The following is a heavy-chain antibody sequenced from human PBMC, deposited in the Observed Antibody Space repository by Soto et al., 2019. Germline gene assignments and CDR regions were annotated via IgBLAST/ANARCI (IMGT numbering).Heavy chain of an antibody. CDR2: IYYSGST. D-gene: IGHD3-10*01. CDR3: ARFGGYYYGSGTPKDAFDI. Sequence: PSETLSLTCTVSGGSVSSGSYYWSWIRQPPGKGLEWIGYIYYSGSTNYNPSLKSRVTISVDTSKNQFSLKLSSVTAADTAVYYCARFGGYYYGSGTPKDAFDIWGQGTMVTVSS. J-gene: IGHJ3*02. V-gene: IGHV4-61*01. CDR1: GGSVSSGSYY.